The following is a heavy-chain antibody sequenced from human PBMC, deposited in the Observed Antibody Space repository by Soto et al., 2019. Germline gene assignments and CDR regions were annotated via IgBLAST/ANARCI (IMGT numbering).Heavy chain of an antibody. V-gene: IGHV1-3*01. J-gene: IGHJ6*02. CDR1: GYTFTSYA. CDR3: AVGYCSGGSCYSIGMDV. CDR2: INAGNGNT. Sequence: ASVKVSCKASGYTFTSYAMHWVRQAPGQRLEWMGWINAGNGNTKYSQKFQGRVTITRDTSASTAYMELSSLGSEDTAVYYCAVGYCSGGSCYSIGMDVWGQGTTVTVSS. D-gene: IGHD2-15*01.